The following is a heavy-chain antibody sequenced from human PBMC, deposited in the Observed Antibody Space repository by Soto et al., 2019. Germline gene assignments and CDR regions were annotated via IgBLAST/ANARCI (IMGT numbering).Heavy chain of an antibody. CDR1: GFTFSSYA. J-gene: IGHJ6*02. Sequence: QVQLVESGGGVVQPGRSLRLSCAASGFTFSSYAMHWVRQAPGKGLEWVAVISYDGSNKYYADSVKGRFTISRDNSKNTLYLQMNSLRAEDTAVYYCARELEAAPHYYYYGMDVWGQGTTVTVSS. V-gene: IGHV3-30-3*01. CDR3: ARELEAAPHYYYYGMDV. CDR2: ISYDGSNK. D-gene: IGHD6-13*01.